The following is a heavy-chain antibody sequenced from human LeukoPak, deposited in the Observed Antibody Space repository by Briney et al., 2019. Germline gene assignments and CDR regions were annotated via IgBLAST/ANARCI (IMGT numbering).Heavy chain of an antibody. CDR3: ASLPYYDILTGYRDY. CDR1: GGSISSYY. V-gene: IGHV4-4*07. CDR2: IYTSGST. J-gene: IGHJ4*02. Sequence: SETLSLTCTISGGSISSYYWSWIRQPAGKGLEWIGRIYTSGSTNYNPSLKSRVTMSVDTSKNQFSLKLSSVTAGDTAVYYCASLPYYDILTGYRDYWGQGTLVTVSS. D-gene: IGHD3-9*01.